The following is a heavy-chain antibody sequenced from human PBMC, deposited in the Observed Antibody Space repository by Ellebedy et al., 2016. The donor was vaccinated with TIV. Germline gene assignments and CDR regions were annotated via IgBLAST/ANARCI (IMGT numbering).Heavy chain of an antibody. CDR1: GFTFSSYG. Sequence: GESLKISCAASGFTFSSYGMSWVRQAPGKGLEWVSSITGLGNNAYYADSVKGRFSISRDNSKNTLDLQMNSLRVEDTAVYYCAKRRGYNYDDHAFDIWGQGTVVTVSS. CDR2: ITGLGNNA. V-gene: IGHV3-23*01. J-gene: IGHJ3*02. CDR3: AKRRGYNYDDHAFDI. D-gene: IGHD5-18*01.